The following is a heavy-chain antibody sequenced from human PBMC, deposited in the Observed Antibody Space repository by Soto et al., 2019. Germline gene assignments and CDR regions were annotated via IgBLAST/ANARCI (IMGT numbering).Heavy chain of an antibody. CDR3: ASHPRDSSGYWYYFDY. Sequence: EVQLVESGGGLVKPGGSLRLSCAASGFTFSTYNMNWVRQAPGKGLEWVSSISSSSSYIYYADSVKGRFTISRDNAKNSLYLQMNSLSAEDTAVYYCASHPRDSSGYWYYFDYWGQGTLVTVSS. D-gene: IGHD3-22*01. J-gene: IGHJ4*02. CDR1: GFTFSTYN. V-gene: IGHV3-21*01. CDR2: ISSSSSYI.